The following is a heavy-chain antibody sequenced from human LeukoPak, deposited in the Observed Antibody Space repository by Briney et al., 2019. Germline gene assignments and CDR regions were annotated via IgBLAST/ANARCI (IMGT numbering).Heavy chain of an antibody. V-gene: IGHV3-7*03. CDR3: ATDCRRAGATGGSDY. J-gene: IGHJ4*02. CDR1: GFTFSDYW. CDR2: IKPDGTEK. D-gene: IGHD1-26*01. Sequence: GGSLRLSCAVSGFTFSDYWMTWVRQAPGKGLEWVANIKPDGTEKNYLDSVKGRFTISRDNARTSLYLQMNSLRADDTAVYYCATDCRRAGATGGSDYWGQGTLVTVSS.